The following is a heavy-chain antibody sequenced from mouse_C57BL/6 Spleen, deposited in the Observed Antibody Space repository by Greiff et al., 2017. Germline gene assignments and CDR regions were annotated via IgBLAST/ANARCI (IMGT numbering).Heavy chain of an antibody. CDR3: ARLYEGYDEAMDY. D-gene: IGHD2-3*01. CDR1: GYSFTGYY. V-gene: IGHV1-42*01. Sequence: VKLQQSEPGLVQPGASVKISCKASGYSFTGYYMNWVKQSPEKSLEWIGEINPSTGGTTYNQTFKATATLTVDKSSSTAYMQLKSLTSEDTAVDNGARLYEGYDEAMDYWGQGTAVTVSS. CDR2: INPSTGGT. J-gene: IGHJ4*01.